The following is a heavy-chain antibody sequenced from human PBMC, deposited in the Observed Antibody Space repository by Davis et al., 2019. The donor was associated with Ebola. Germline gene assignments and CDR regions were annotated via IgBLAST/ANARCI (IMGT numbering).Heavy chain of an antibody. CDR2: IIPIFGTA. D-gene: IGHD2-15*01. CDR1: GGTFSSYA. J-gene: IGHJ6*02. Sequence: SVKVSCKASGGTFSSYAISWVRQAPRQGLEWMGGIIPIFGTANYAQKFQGRVTITADESTSTAYMELSSLRSEDTAVYYCARSPIVVVVAATPGYYYGMDVWGQGTTVTVSS. CDR3: ARSPIVVVVAATPGYYYGMDV. V-gene: IGHV1-69*13.